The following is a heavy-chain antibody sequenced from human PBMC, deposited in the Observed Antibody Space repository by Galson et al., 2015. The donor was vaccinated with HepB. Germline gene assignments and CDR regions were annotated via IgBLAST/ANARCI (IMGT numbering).Heavy chain of an antibody. CDR2: IIPIFTAA. Sequence: SVKVSCKASGDTFSNYPITWVRQAPGQGLEWMGGIIPIFTAANYAQKFQGRLTITADESTSTAYMELNSLRSEDTAVYYCARDRTPYYYGSGTYLGYYYYYVLDVWDQGTTVTVSS. J-gene: IGHJ6*02. CDR1: GDTFSNYP. V-gene: IGHV1-69*13. CDR3: ARDRTPYYYGSGTYLGYYYYYVLDV. D-gene: IGHD3-10*01.